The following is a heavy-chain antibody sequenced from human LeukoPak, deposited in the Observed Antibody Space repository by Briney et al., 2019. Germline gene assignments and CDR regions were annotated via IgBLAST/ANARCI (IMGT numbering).Heavy chain of an antibody. CDR3: ARGVTTHYYYYMDV. D-gene: IGHD4-17*01. CDR1: GGSFSGYY. J-gene: IGHJ6*03. V-gene: IGHV4-34*01. CDR2: INHSGST. Sequence: PSETLSLTCAVYGGSFSGYYWSWVRQPPGKGLEWIGEINHSGSTNYNPSLKSRVTISVDTSKNQFSLKLSSVTAADTAVYYCARGVTTHYYYYMDVWGKGTTVTVSS.